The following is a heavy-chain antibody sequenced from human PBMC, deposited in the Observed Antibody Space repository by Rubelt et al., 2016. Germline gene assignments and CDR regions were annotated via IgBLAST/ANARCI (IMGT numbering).Heavy chain of an antibody. V-gene: IGHV3-21*04. J-gene: IGHJ6*02. CDR2: ISSSSSYI. D-gene: IGHD1-14*01. CDR3: AKGTGYGMDV. Sequence: GKGLEWVSSISSSSSYIYYADSVKGRFTISRDNSKNSLYLQMNSLRTEDTALYYCAKGTGYGMDVWGQGTTVTVSS.